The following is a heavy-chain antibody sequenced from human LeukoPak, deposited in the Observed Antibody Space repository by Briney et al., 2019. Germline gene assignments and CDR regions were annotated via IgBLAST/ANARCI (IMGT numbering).Heavy chain of an antibody. CDR3: ATTGPISLPY. J-gene: IGHJ4*02. CDR1: GYTFTSYD. D-gene: IGHD1-14*01. Sequence: ASVKVSCKASGYTFTSYDINWVRQATGQGLEWMGWMNPNRATTEYAQKFQGRVTMTWNTSISTAYMELSSLRSEDTAVYYCATTGPISLPYWGQGTLVTVSS. CDR2: MNPNRATT. V-gene: IGHV1-8*01.